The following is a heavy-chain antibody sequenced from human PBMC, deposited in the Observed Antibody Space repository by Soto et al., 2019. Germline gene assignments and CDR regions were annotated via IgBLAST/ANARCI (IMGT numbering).Heavy chain of an antibody. V-gene: IGHV4-59*01. Sequence: KTSETLSVTCTVSGGSIISCSWSWIRQPPGKGLEWIGYIYYSGSTNYNPSLKSRVTISVDTSKNQFSLKLSSVTAADTAVYYCASSVIATPFTFDYWGQGTLVTVSS. CDR1: GGSIISCS. J-gene: IGHJ4*02. CDR3: ASSVIATPFTFDY. D-gene: IGHD1-26*01. CDR2: IYYSGST.